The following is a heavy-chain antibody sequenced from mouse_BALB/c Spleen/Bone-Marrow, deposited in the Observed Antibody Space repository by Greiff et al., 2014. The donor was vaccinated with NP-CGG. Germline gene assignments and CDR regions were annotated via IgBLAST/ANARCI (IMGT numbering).Heavy chain of an antibody. CDR3: SRGGDY. Sequence: VQLQQSGAELVRSGASVKLSCKASGYSFIGYFINWVMQSHGKSLEWIGRINPYNADSLYNQKFRGKATLTVDKSSSTAHMELRSLASEDSAVYYCSRGGDYWGQGTTLTVSS. V-gene: IGHV1-20*02. CDR1: GYSFIGYF. CDR2: INPYNADS. J-gene: IGHJ2*01.